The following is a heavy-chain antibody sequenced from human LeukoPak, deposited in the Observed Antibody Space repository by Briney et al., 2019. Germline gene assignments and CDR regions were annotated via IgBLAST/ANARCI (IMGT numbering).Heavy chain of an antibody. CDR3: AKDSASGATGYYSGYFHH. CDR1: GFTFSSYY. V-gene: IGHV3-23*01. J-gene: IGHJ1*01. CDR2: ISNSGDTT. D-gene: IGHD3-22*01. Sequence: GGSLRLSCAASGFTFSSYYMSWVRQAPGRGLEWVSIISNSGDTTSYADSVKGRFTISKDKASNTLYLQMNSLRAEDTAIYYCAKDSASGATGYYSGYFHHWGQGTLVAVS.